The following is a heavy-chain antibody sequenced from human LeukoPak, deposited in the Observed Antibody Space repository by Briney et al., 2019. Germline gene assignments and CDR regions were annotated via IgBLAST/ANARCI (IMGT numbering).Heavy chain of an antibody. CDR3: ARRAAAGKDRDYFDY. J-gene: IGHJ4*02. Sequence: GGSLRLSCAASGFTFSSYWMSWVRQAPGKGLEWVANIKQDGSEKYYVDSVKGRFTISRDNAKNSLYLQMNSLRAEDTAVYYCARRAAAGKDRDYFDYWGQGTLVTVSS. V-gene: IGHV3-7*05. CDR1: GFTFSSYW. D-gene: IGHD6-13*01. CDR2: IKQDGSEK.